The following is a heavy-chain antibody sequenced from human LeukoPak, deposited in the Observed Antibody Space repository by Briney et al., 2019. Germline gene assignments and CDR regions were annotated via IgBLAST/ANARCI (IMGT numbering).Heavy chain of an antibody. CDR1: GFIFSRSN. CDR3: AELGITMIGGV. V-gene: IGHV3-23*01. D-gene: IGHD3-10*02. Sequence: GRSLRLSCAASGFIFSRSNMNWVRQAPGKGLEWVSSISGSGDNMDYADSVKGRFTISRDNSKNTLYLQMNSLRAEDTAVYYCAELGITMIGGVWGKGTTVTISS. CDR2: ISGSGDNM. J-gene: IGHJ6*04.